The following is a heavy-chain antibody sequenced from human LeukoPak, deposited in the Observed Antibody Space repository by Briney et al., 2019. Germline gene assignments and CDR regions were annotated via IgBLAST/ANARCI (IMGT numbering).Heavy chain of an antibody. J-gene: IGHJ4*02. CDR2: ISSNGGST. D-gene: IGHD6-13*01. Sequence: GGSLRLSCAASGFTFSSYGMSWVRQAPGKGLEYVSAISSNGGSTYYANSVKGRFTISRDNSKNTLYLQMGSLRAEDMAVYYCARTSIAAASDYWGQGTLVTVSS. CDR3: ARTSIAAASDY. V-gene: IGHV3-64*01. CDR1: GFTFSSYG.